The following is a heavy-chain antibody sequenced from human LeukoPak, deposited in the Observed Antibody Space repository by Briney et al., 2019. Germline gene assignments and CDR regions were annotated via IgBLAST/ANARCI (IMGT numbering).Heavy chain of an antibody. J-gene: IGHJ5*02. CDR3: ARDTVVAATPWFDP. CDR1: GYTFTSYG. D-gene: IGHD2-15*01. V-gene: IGHV1-18*01. CDR2: ISAYNGNT. Sequence: GASVKVSCKASGYTFTSYGISWVRQAPGQGLEWMGWISAYNGNTNYAQKLQGRVTMTTDTSASTAYMELRSLRSDDTAVYYCARDTVVAATPWFDPWGQGTLVTVSS.